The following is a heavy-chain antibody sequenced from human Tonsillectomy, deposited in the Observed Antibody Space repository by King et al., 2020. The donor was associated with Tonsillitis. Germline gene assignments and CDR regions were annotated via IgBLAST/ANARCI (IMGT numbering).Heavy chain of an antibody. CDR2: ISYDGSNK. CDR3: ARWGGSAMAAF. Sequence: VQLVESGGGVVQPGRSLRLSCAASGFTFSSYAMHWVRQAPGKGLEWVAVISYDGSNKYYADSVKGRFTISRDNSKNTLYLQMNSLRAEDTAVYYCARWGGSAMAAFWGQGTLVTVSS. J-gene: IGHJ4*02. D-gene: IGHD5-18*01. V-gene: IGHV3-30*04. CDR1: GFTFSSYA.